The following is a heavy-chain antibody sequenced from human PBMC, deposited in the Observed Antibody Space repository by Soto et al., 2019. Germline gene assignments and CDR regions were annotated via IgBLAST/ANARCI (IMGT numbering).Heavy chain of an antibody. J-gene: IGHJ4*02. Sequence: QVQLVQSGAEVKKPGSSVKVSCKASGGTFSSYAISWVRQAPGQGLEWMGGIIPIFGTANYAQKFQGRVTITADESTSTAYMELSSLRSEDTAVYYCARDRGAYYDSSGSHFDYWGQGTLVTVSS. V-gene: IGHV1-69*12. CDR3: ARDRGAYYDSSGSHFDY. CDR1: GGTFSSYA. CDR2: IIPIFGTA. D-gene: IGHD3-22*01.